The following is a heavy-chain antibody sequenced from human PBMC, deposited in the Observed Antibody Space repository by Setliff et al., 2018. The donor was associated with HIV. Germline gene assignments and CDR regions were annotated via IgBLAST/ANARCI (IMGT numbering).Heavy chain of an antibody. Sequence: GGSLRLSCAASGFTFRGYAMSWVRQAPGKGLEWVSSISGRGGSTYYADSVKGRFTISSDNSQNTLYLQMNSLRAEDTAVYYCAKCDSSGYINYFDLWGRGTLVTVSS. V-gene: IGHV3-23*01. J-gene: IGHJ2*01. CDR1: GFTFRGYA. D-gene: IGHD3-22*01. CDR2: ISGRGGST. CDR3: AKCDSSGYINYFDL.